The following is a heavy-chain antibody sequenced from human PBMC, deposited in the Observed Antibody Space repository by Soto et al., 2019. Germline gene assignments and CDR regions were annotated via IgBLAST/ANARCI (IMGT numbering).Heavy chain of an antibody. Sequence: SETLSLTCTVSGGSISSYYWSWIRQPPGKGLEWIGYVHDSWGSHYNPSLKSRVAISLDTSKSQFSLKLTSVTAADTAVYYCARLNGYCISTNCHGYYGMDVWGQGTTVTVSS. CDR3: ARLNGYCISTNCHGYYGMDV. V-gene: IGHV4-59*08. CDR1: GGSISSYY. D-gene: IGHD2-2*03. CDR2: VHDSWGS. J-gene: IGHJ6*02.